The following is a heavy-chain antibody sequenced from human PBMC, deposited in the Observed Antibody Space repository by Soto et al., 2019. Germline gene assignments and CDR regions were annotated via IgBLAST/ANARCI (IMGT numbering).Heavy chain of an antibody. CDR1: GFTFSSYS. CDR3: ARGKMDIVVVVAADSYNWFDP. CDR2: ISSSSSTI. V-gene: IGHV3-48*02. J-gene: IGHJ5*02. D-gene: IGHD2-15*01. Sequence: EVQLVESGGGLVQPAGSLRLSCAASGFTFSSYSMNWVRQAPGKGLEWVSYISSSSSTIYYADSVKGRFTISRDNAKNSLYLQMNSLRDEDTAVYYCARGKMDIVVVVAADSYNWFDPWGQGTLVTVSS.